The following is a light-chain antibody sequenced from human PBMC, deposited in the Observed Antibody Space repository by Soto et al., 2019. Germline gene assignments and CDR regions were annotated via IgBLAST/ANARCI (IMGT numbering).Light chain of an antibody. J-gene: IGKJ2*01. V-gene: IGKV1-12*01. CDR2: AAS. Sequence: DIQMAQSPSSVSASVGDRVTITCRASQDINSWLAWYQQKPGKAPKLLIYAASSLQSGVPSRFSGSGFGTDFTLTISSLQPEDFATYYCQQANSFPYTFGQGTKLEIK. CDR3: QQANSFPYT. CDR1: QDINSW.